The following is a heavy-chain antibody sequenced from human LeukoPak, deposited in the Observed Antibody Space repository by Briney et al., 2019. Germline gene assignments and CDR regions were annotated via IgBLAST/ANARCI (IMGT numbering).Heavy chain of an antibody. CDR1: GGSISSHY. CDR3: ARTSSIAVI. CDR2: IYYSGST. V-gene: IGHV4-59*11. J-gene: IGHJ4*02. D-gene: IGHD6-19*01. Sequence: SETLSLTCTVSGGSISSHYWSWIRQPPGKGLEWIGYIYYSGSTNYNPSLKSRVTISVDTSKNQFSLKLSSVTAADTAVYYCARTSSIAVIWGQGTLVTVSS.